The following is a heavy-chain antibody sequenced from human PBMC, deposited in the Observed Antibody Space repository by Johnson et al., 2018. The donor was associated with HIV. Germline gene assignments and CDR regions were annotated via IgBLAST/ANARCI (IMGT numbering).Heavy chain of an antibody. D-gene: IGHD3-16*02. CDR3: AKDTRRKLVMITFGGVIAYH. Sequence: VQLVESGGGLVQPGGSLRLSCAASGFTFSNYAMHWVRQAPGKGLEWVAFIRYDGSNKYYADSVKGRFTISRDNAKNSLYLQMNSLRAEDTALYYCAKDTRRKLVMITFGGVIAYHWGQGTMATVSS. V-gene: IGHV3-30*02. CDR1: GFTFSNYA. CDR2: IRYDGSNK. J-gene: IGHJ3*01.